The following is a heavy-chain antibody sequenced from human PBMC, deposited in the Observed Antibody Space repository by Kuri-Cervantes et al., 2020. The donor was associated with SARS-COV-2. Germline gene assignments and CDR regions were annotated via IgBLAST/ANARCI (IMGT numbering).Heavy chain of an antibody. CDR3: ARDSIAATGTLLGY. J-gene: IGHJ4*02. D-gene: IGHD6-13*01. V-gene: IGHV3-33*08. Sequence: GGSLRLSCAASGFTFSSYGMHWVRQAPGKGLEWVAVIWYDGSNKYYADSVKGRFTISRDNSKNTLYLQMNSLRAEDTAVYYCARDSIAATGTLLGYWGQGTLVTVSS. CDR1: GFTFSSYG. CDR2: IWYDGSNK.